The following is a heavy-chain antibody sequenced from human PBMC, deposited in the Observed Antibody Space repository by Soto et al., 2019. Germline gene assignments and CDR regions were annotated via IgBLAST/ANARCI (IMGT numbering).Heavy chain of an antibody. CDR2: ISGSGDTT. CDR3: AKDRLPAATTEFFGD. J-gene: IGHJ4*02. Sequence: EVLLLESGGGLVQPGGSLRLSCAASGFTVSSYAMSWVRQAPGKGLEWVSGISGSGDTTYYADSVKGRFTISRDSSKNTLNLQMNSLRAEDTAVYYCAKDRLPAATTEFFGDWGQETLVTVSS. CDR1: GFTVSSYA. V-gene: IGHV3-23*01. D-gene: IGHD2-2*01.